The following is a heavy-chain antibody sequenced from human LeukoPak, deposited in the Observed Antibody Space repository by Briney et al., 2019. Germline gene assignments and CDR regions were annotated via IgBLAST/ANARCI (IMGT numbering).Heavy chain of an antibody. CDR2: IYHSGST. Sequence: SETLSLTCAVSGGSISSSNWWSWIRQPPGKGLEWIGEIYHSGSTNYNPSLKSRVTISVDTSKNQFSLKLSSVTAADTAVYYCARVYSSGWGYYYYYMDVWGKGTTVTVSS. CDR3: ARVYSSGWGYYYYYMDV. D-gene: IGHD6-19*01. J-gene: IGHJ6*03. V-gene: IGHV4-4*02. CDR1: GGSISSSNW.